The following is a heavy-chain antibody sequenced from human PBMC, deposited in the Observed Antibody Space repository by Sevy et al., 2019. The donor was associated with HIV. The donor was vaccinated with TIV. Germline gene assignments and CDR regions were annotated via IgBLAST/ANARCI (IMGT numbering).Heavy chain of an antibody. CDR1: GFTFSMYS. CDR3: ARDLPPSATTVAHFDY. J-gene: IGHJ4*02. Sequence: GGSLRLSCAASGFTFSMYSMNWVRQAPGKGLEWVSYISSRSTTIYYADSVKGRFTISRDNAKNSLYLQMDSLRAEDTAVYYCARDLPPSATTVAHFDYWGRGTLVTVSS. CDR2: ISSRSTTI. D-gene: IGHD4-17*01. V-gene: IGHV3-48*01.